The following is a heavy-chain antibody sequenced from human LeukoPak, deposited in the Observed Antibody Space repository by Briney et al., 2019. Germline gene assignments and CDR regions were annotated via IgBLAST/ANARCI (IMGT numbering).Heavy chain of an antibody. CDR3: ARRGRSGLGYFDY. Sequence: GGSLRLSCAASGFTFSSYSMNWVRQAPGKGLEWVSYISSSSSTIYYADSVKGRFTISRDNAKNSLYLQMNSLRAEDTAVYYCARRGRSGLGYFDYWGQGTLVTVSS. V-gene: IGHV3-48*01. CDR1: GFTFSSYS. CDR2: ISSSSSTI. J-gene: IGHJ4*02. D-gene: IGHD3-16*01.